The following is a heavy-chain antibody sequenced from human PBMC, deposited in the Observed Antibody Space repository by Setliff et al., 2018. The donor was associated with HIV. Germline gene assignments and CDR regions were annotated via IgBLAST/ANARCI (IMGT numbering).Heavy chain of an antibody. CDR1: GFTFSNAW. V-gene: IGHV3-7*03. CDR3: ARSVPDSAYRPTDY. Sequence: GGSLRLSCAASGFTFSNAWMSWVRQAPGKGLEWVANIKENGDEEYYVDSVKGRFTISRDNAKNSLYLQMSSLRVEDTAVYYCARSVPDSAYRPTDYWGQGTQVTVSS. D-gene: IGHD3-22*01. J-gene: IGHJ4*02. CDR2: IKENGDEE.